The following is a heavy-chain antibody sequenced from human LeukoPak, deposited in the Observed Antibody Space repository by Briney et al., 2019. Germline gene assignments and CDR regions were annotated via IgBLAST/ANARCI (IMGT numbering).Heavy chain of an antibody. CDR1: GFTFSSYW. CDR3: ARAMVTRRRYLDY. J-gene: IGHJ4*02. CDR2: INSDGSST. V-gene: IGHV3-74*01. Sequence: GGSLRLSCEASGFTFSSYWMHWVRQAPGKGLEWVSRINSDGSSTNYADSVKGRFTISSDNAKNTLYLQMNSLRAEDTAVYYCARAMVTRRRYLDYWGQGTLDTVSS. D-gene: IGHD2-21*02.